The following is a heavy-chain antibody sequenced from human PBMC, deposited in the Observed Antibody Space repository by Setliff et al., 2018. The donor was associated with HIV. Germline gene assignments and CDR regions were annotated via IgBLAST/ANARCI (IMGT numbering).Heavy chain of an antibody. J-gene: IGHJ5*02. CDR3: ARLARNNWFDP. CDR2: MNPNSGNT. Sequence: GASVKVSCKASGYSFTTFDVNWVRQATGQGLGWMGWMNPNSGNTGYAQNFQGRVSMTRNTSITTAYMDLSSLTSEDTAVYYCARLARNNWFDPWGQGTLVTVSS. CDR1: GYSFTTFD. V-gene: IGHV1-8*01.